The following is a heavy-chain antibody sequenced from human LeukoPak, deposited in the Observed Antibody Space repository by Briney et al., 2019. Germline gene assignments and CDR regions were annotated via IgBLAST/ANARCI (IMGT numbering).Heavy chain of an antibody. Sequence: GGSLRLSCAASGFTFSRYGVHWVRQAPGKGLEWVSFTRFDGRNKYYADSVKDRFTISKDSSKNTLYLQMNSLRTEDTAVYYCARGSQYNILTGFIVGAMDDFDYWGQGTLVTVSS. D-gene: IGHD3-9*01. V-gene: IGHV3-30*02. J-gene: IGHJ4*02. CDR3: ARGSQYNILTGFIVGAMDDFDY. CDR2: TRFDGRNK. CDR1: GFTFSRYG.